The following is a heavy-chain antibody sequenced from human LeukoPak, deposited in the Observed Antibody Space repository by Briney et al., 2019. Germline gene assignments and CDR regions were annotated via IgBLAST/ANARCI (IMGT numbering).Heavy chain of an antibody. D-gene: IGHD3-22*01. CDR1: GFTFSSYA. Sequence: GRSLRLSCAASGFTFSSYAMHWVRQAPGKGLEWVAVISYDGSNKYYADSVKGRFTISRDNSKNTLYLQMNSLRAEDTAVYYCASPGHDSSGYYFDYWGQGTLVTVSS. V-gene: IGHV3-30-3*01. J-gene: IGHJ4*02. CDR2: ISYDGSNK. CDR3: ASPGHDSSGYYFDY.